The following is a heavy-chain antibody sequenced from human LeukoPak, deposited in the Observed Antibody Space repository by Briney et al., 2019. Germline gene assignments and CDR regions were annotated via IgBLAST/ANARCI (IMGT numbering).Heavy chain of an antibody. Sequence: ASVKVSCKASGYTFTSYGISWVRQAPGQGLEWMGWISAYNGNTNYARKLQGRVTMTTDTSTSTAYMELRSLRSDDTAVYYCATYSETYYYYYMDVWGKGTTVTVSS. D-gene: IGHD6-13*01. CDR1: GYTFTSYG. J-gene: IGHJ6*03. V-gene: IGHV1-18*01. CDR3: ATYSETYYYYYMDV. CDR2: ISAYNGNT.